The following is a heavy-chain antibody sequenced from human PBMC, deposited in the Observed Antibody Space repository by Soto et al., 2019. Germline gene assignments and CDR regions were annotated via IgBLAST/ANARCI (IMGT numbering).Heavy chain of an antibody. Sequence: GGSLRLSCATSGFSFNTYTMSWVRQSRGKGLEWVAAMNGGGDNTYYADSVKGRFTMARDNSKDTVYLQMNSLRVEDTAVYFCTKKGGLGYFGDLLAAMDYWGPGVLVTVSS. D-gene: IGHD3-10*01. CDR1: GFSFNTYT. CDR2: MNGGGDNT. J-gene: IGHJ4*02. CDR3: TKKGGLGYFGDLLAAMDY. V-gene: IGHV3-23*01.